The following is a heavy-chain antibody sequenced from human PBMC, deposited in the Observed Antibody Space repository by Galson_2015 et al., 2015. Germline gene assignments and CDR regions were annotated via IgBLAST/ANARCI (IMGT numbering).Heavy chain of an antibody. CDR2: ARSDDSAA. CDR1: GLPFSNYA. CDR3: AKRKYCSSTTCYGFDY. D-gene: IGHD2-2*01. V-gene: IGHV3-23*01. Sequence: PLRLSCAASGLPFSNYAMSWVRQAPGKGLEWVSAARSDDSAAYYAASVKGRFTISRDNSKNTLSLQMNSLRAEDTALYYCAKRKYCSSTTCYGFDYWGQGTLVTVSS. J-gene: IGHJ4*02.